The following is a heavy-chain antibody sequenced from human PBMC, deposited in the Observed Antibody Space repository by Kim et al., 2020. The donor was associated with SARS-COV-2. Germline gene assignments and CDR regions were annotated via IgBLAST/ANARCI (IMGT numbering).Heavy chain of an antibody. D-gene: IGHD5-18*01. J-gene: IGHJ4*02. CDR3: AREPSLGWDTTFDY. V-gene: IGHV2-5*01. Sequence: SPSLKSRLTITKDTSKNQVVLTMTNMDPVDTATYYCAREPSLGWDTTFDYWGQGTLVTVSS.